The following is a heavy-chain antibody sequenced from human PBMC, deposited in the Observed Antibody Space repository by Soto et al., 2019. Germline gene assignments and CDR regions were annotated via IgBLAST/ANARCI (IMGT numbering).Heavy chain of an antibody. Sequence: QVQLQESGPGLVKPSGTLSLTCAVSGGSISSSNWWSWVRQPPGKGLEWIGEIYHSGSTNYNPSLKSRVTISXXKXKXXFSLKLGSVTAADTAVYYCARDQAVAGYYYYGMDVWGQGTTVTVSS. CDR1: GGSISSSNW. V-gene: IGHV4-4*02. CDR2: IYHSGST. J-gene: IGHJ6*02. D-gene: IGHD6-19*01. CDR3: ARDQAVAGYYYYGMDV.